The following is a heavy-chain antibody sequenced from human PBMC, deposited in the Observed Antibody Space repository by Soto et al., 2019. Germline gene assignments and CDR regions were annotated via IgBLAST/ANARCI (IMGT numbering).Heavy chain of an antibody. Sequence: GGSLRLSCAASGFTFSSYAMSWVRQAPGKGLEWVSAISGSGGSTYYADSVKGRFTISRDNSKNTLYLQMNSLRAEDTAVYYCAKDYDFWSGYMDVCGQVTTVTVSS. J-gene: IGHJ6*02. CDR2: ISGSGGST. D-gene: IGHD3-3*01. CDR1: GFTFSSYA. V-gene: IGHV3-23*01. CDR3: AKDYDFWSGYMDV.